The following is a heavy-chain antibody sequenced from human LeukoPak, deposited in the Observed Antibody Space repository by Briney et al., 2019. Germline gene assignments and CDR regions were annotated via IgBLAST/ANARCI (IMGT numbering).Heavy chain of an antibody. D-gene: IGHD3-9*01. CDR3: ARGNILTGYSD. J-gene: IGHJ4*02. CDR2: IGFAGDT. Sequence: GGSLRLSCAASGFTFSNYDMHWVRQATGEGLEWVSAIGFAGDTYYAGSVKGRFTISRENAKNSSYLQMNSLRAGDTAVYYCARGNILTGYSDWGQGTLVTVSS. V-gene: IGHV3-13*04. CDR1: GFTFSNYD.